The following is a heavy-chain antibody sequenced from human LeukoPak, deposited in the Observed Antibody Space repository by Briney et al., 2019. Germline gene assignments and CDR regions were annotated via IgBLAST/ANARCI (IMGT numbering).Heavy chain of an antibody. D-gene: IGHD1-26*01. CDR1: GFTFSDYY. CDR3: ARTGSYPDY. V-gene: IGHV3-11*01. J-gene: IGHJ4*02. CDR2: ISSGSTI. Sequence: GGSLRLSCAASGFTFSDYYMSWIRQAPGKGLEWVSYISSGSTIYYADSVKGRFTISRDNAKNSLYLQMNSLRAEDTAVYYCARTGSYPDYWGQGTLVTVSS.